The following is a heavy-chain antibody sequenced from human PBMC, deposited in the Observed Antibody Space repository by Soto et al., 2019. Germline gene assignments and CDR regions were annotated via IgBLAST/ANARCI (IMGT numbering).Heavy chain of an antibody. Sequence: GGSLRLSCAASGFTFSGSAMHWVRQPSGKGLEWVGRIRNKADSYATIYAASVKGRFTIFRDDSKNTVYLQMNSLKSEDTAVYYCTRLSTSASFDAFDIWGQGTMVTVAS. CDR3: TRLSTSASFDAFDI. CDR2: IRNKADSYAT. J-gene: IGHJ3*02. CDR1: GFTFSGSA. D-gene: IGHD1-26*01. V-gene: IGHV3-73*01.